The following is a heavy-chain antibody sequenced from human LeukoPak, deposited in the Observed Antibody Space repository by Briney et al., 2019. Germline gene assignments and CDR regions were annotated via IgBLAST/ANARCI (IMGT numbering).Heavy chain of an antibody. CDR3: ARAPMITFGGVIVMYDY. CDR1: GGTFSSYA. Sequence: ASVKVSCKASGGTFSSYAISWVRQAPGQGLEWMGWISAYNGNTNYAQKLQGRVTMTTDTSTSTAYMELRSLRSDDTAVYYCARAPMITFGGVIVMYDYWGQGTLVTVSS. J-gene: IGHJ4*02. CDR2: ISAYNGNT. D-gene: IGHD3-16*02. V-gene: IGHV1-18*01.